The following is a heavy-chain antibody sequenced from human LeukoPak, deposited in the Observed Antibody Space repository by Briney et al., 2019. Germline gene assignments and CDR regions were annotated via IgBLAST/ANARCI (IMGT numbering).Heavy chain of an antibody. CDR3: ARDLSNTSGRMIWFDS. CDR2: ISGYNGDT. Sequence: ASVKVSCKASGYTFTSYGISWVRQAPGQGLEWMGWISGYNGDTKFAQKFQGRVSMTTDTSTSTAYMEVRSLRSDDTAIYYCARDLSNTSGRMIWFDSWGQGTLVTVSS. V-gene: IGHV1-18*01. CDR1: GYTFTSYG. D-gene: IGHD2-2*01. J-gene: IGHJ5*01.